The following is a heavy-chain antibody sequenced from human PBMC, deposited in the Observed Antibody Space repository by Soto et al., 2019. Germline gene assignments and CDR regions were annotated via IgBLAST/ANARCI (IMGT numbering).Heavy chain of an antibody. CDR3: VRGELRYSDYFRHNGMDV. CDR2: IYYSWRT. Sequence: SETLSLTCSDSGGSISSGDYYLSWIRQPPGKGLEWIAYIYYSWRTFYNPSVRSRATISIDASKNQFSLNLSSVNAADTAVYYCVRGELRYSDYFRHNGMDVWGQGNTVT. V-gene: IGHV4-30-4*01. D-gene: IGHD3-9*01. CDR1: GGSISSGDYY. J-gene: IGHJ6*02.